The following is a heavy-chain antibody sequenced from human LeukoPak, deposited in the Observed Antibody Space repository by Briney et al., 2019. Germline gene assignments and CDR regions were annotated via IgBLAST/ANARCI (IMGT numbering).Heavy chain of an antibody. D-gene: IGHD2-15*01. CDR2: ISGSGGST. Sequence: PGGSLRLSCAASGFTFSSYAMSWVRQAPGKGLEWVSAISGSGGSTYYADSVKGRFTISRDNSKNTLYLQMNSLRAEDTAVYYYAINKEVVVAATGTFDYWGQGTLVTVSS. V-gene: IGHV3-23*01. CDR1: GFTFSSYA. J-gene: IGHJ4*02. CDR3: AINKEVVVAATGTFDY.